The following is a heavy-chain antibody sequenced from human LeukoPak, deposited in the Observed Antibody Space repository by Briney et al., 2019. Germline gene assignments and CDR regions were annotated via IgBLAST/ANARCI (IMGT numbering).Heavy chain of an antibody. CDR2: INHSGST. Sequence: SETLSLTCAVYGGPFSGYYWSWIRQPPGKGLEWIGEINHSGSTNYNPSLKSRVTMSVDTSKNQFSLKLSSVTAADTAVYYCARSNYVWGSYRPRQSDAFDIWGQGTMVTVSS. CDR3: ARSNYVWGSYRPRQSDAFDI. CDR1: GGPFSGYY. J-gene: IGHJ3*02. V-gene: IGHV4-34*01. D-gene: IGHD3-16*02.